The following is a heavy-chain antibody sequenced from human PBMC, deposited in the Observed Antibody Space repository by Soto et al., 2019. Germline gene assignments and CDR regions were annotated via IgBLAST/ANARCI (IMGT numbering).Heavy chain of an antibody. V-gene: IGHV3-21*01. CDR1: GFTFSSYS. CDR2: ISSSSSYI. D-gene: IGHD1-26*01. J-gene: IGHJ3*02. Sequence: EVQLVESGGGLVKPGGSLRLSCAASGFTFSSYSMNWVRQAPGKGLEWVSSISSSSSYIYYADSVKGRFTISRDNAKSSFYLLMNSQRGDDAALYYCGRSGAGTTRNAFNIWGPGTIVTVSA. CDR3: GRSGAGTTRNAFNI.